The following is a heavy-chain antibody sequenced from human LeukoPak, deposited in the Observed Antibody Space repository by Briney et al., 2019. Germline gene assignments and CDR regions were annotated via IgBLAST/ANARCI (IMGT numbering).Heavy chain of an antibody. J-gene: IGHJ3*02. CDR3: ARRALYDSDNVAFDI. CDR2: IYSGGST. V-gene: IGHV3-66*04. CDR1: GFTFSSYA. D-gene: IGHD3-22*01. Sequence: GRSLRLSCAASGFTFSSYAMHWVRQAPGKGLEWVSVIYSGGSTYYADSVKGRFTISRDNSKNTLYLQMNSLRAEDTAVYYCARRALYDSDNVAFDIWGQGTMVTVSS.